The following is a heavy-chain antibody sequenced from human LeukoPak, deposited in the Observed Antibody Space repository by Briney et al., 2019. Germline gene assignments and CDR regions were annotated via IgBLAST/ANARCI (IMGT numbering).Heavy chain of an antibody. Sequence: GGSLRLSCAASGFTFRSYAMHWVRHAPGKGLEYGSDISSNGGSTYYANSVKGRFTISRDNSKNTLYLQMGSLRAEDMAVYYCARDAEYCSSTSCYKDYYYYMDVWGKGTTVTVSS. CDR1: GFTFRSYA. D-gene: IGHD2-2*02. CDR3: ARDAEYCSSTSCYKDYYYYMDV. V-gene: IGHV3-64*01. CDR2: ISSNGGST. J-gene: IGHJ6*03.